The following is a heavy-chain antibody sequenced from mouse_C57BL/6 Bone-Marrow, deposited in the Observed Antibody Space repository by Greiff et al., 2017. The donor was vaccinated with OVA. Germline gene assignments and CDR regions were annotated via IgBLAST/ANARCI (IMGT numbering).Heavy chain of an antibody. J-gene: IGHJ4*01. V-gene: IGHV1-75*01. CDR1: GYTFTDYY. CDR2: IFPGSGST. D-gene: IGHD1-1*01. Sequence: QIHVKQSGPELVKPGASVKISCKASGYTFTDYYINWVKQRPGQGLEWIGWIFPGSGSTYYNEKFKGKATLTVDKSSSTAYMLLSSLTSEDSAVYFCARDYYGSSYDYAMDYWGQGTSVTVSS. CDR3: ARDYYGSSYDYAMDY.